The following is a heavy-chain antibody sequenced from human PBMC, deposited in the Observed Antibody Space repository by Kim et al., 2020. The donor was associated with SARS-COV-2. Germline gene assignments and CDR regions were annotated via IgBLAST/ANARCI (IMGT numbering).Heavy chain of an antibody. CDR2: VDGVGSST. CDR3: TRGGHYWNAHFDL. Sequence: GGSLRLSCAASGFTFSIYWMHWVRHAPGKGLVWVSRVDGVGSSTSSVDSVKGRFTIFRDNARNTVYLQMNSLRAEDTAVYYCTRGGHYWNAHFDLWGQGTLVTVSA. V-gene: IGHV3-74*01. CDR1: GFTFSIYW. J-gene: IGHJ4*02. D-gene: IGHD1-1*01.